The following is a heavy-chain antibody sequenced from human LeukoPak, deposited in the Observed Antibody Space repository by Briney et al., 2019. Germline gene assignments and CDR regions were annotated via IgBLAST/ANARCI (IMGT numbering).Heavy chain of an antibody. D-gene: IGHD5-24*01. Sequence: SETLSLTCTVSGGSISSGSYYWSWIRQPAGKGLEWIGRIYTSGSTNYNPSPKSRVTISIDTSKNQFSLKLTSVTAADTAMYYCARSEEMAALFDYWGQGTLVTVSS. CDR3: ARSEEMAALFDY. V-gene: IGHV4-61*02. J-gene: IGHJ4*02. CDR2: IYTSGST. CDR1: GGSISSGSYY.